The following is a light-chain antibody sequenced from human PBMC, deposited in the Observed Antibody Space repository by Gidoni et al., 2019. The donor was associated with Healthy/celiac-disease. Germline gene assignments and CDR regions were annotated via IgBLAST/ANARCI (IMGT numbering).Light chain of an antibody. CDR3: QQYGSSPLVT. J-gene: IGKJ5*01. V-gene: IGKV3-20*01. CDR2: GAS. Sequence: ELVLTQSPGTLSLSPGERATLPCRASQSVSSSHLAWYQQKPGQAPRLLIYGASSRATGIPDRFSGSGSGTDFTLTISRLEPEDFAVYYCQQYGSSPLVTFGQGTRLEIK. CDR1: QSVSSSH.